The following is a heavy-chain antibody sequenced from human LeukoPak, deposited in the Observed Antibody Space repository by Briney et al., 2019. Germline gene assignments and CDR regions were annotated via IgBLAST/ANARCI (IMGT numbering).Heavy chain of an antibody. CDR2: MNPNSGNT. V-gene: IGHV1-8*01. CDR3: ARGLDPLLLWFGDRGDWFDP. Sequence: ASVKVSCKASGYTFTSYDINWVRQATGQGLEWMGWMNPNSGNTGYAQKFQGRVTITRNTSISTAYMELSSLRSEDTAVYYCARGLDPLLLWFGDRGDWFDPWGQGTLVTVSS. J-gene: IGHJ5*02. CDR1: GYTFTSYD. D-gene: IGHD3-10*01.